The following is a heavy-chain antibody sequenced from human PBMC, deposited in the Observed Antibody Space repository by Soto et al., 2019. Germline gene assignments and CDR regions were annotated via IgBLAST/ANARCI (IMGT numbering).Heavy chain of an antibody. CDR1: GFTFSSYA. Sequence: GGSLRLSCEASGFTFSSYAMSWVRRAPGRGLEWVSSISGSGGSTYHADSVNGRFTISRDNSKNTVFLQMNSLRAEDTAVYYCAKDSPYSASYKEDGFDIWGQGSLVTVSS. V-gene: IGHV3-23*01. J-gene: IGHJ3*02. D-gene: IGHD1-26*01. CDR3: AKDSPYSASYKEDGFDI. CDR2: ISGSGGST.